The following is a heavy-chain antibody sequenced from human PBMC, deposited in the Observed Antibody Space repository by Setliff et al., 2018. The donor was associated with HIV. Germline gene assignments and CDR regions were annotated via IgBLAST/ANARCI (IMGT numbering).Heavy chain of an antibody. CDR2: INHSGST. CDR3: ARIPRRGRYCSGGSCYSRYGMDV. J-gene: IGHJ6*02. Sequence: PSETLSLTCTVSGGSIGGYYWSWIRQPPGKGLEWIGEINHSGSTNYNPSLKSRVTISVDTSKNQFSLKLSSVTAADTAVYYCARIPRRGRYCSGGSCYSRYGMDVWGQGTTVTVSS. V-gene: IGHV4-34*01. D-gene: IGHD2-15*01. CDR1: GGSIGGYY.